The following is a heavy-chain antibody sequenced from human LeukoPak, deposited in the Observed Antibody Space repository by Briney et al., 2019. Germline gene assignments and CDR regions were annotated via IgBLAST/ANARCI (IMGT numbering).Heavy chain of an antibody. J-gene: IGHJ3*02. CDR3: ASNRGKADAFDI. D-gene: IGHD1-14*01. Sequence: PGGSLRLSCAASGFTFDDYGMSWVRQAPGKGLEWVSGINWNGGSTGYADSVKGRFTISRDNAKNSLYLQMNSLRAEDTALYYCASNRGKADAFDIWGQGTMVTVSS. CDR2: INWNGGST. V-gene: IGHV3-20*04. CDR1: GFTFDDYG.